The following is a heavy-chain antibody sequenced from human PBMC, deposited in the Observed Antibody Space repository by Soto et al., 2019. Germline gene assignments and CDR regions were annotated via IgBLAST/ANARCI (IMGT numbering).Heavy chain of an antibody. J-gene: IGHJ6*02. Sequence: SVKVSCKASGGTFSSYAISWVRQAPGQGLEWMGGIIPIFGTANYAQKFQGRVTITADESTSTAYMELSSLRSEDTAVYYCARDRDIVVVPAANTYYYYYGMDLWGQGTTVTVSS. CDR3: ARDRDIVVVPAANTYYYYYGMDL. CDR2: IIPIFGTA. CDR1: GGTFSSYA. V-gene: IGHV1-69*13. D-gene: IGHD2-2*01.